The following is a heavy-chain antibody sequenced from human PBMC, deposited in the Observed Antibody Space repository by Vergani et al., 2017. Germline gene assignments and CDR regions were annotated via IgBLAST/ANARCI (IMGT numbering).Heavy chain of an antibody. CDR1: EYSFGNYW. J-gene: IGHJ4*02. CDR3: ARHTTYTDS. V-gene: IGHV5-51*01. D-gene: IGHD1-1*01. CDR2: IYPADSDT. Sequence: EVELVQSGPEMRKPGESLKISCKGSEYSFGNYWIGWVRQMPGKGLEWMGIIYPADSDTRYSPSFQGQVTISADKSISTAFLQWDRLKASDTALYYCARHTTYTDSWGQGTLVTVS.